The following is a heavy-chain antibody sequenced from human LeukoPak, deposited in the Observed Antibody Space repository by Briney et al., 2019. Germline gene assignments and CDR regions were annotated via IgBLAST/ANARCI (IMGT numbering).Heavy chain of an antibody. J-gene: IGHJ5*02. CDR2: INQSGST. CDR1: GGSFSGYY. Sequence: PSETLSLTCAVYGGSFSGYYWSWIRQPPGKGLEWIGEINQSGSTNYNPSLKSRVTISVDTSKNQFSLKLSSVTAADTAVYYCAKVGSSSWYLSTRHQWFDPWGQGTLVTVSS. D-gene: IGHD6-13*01. V-gene: IGHV4-34*01. CDR3: AKVGSSSWYLSTRHQWFDP.